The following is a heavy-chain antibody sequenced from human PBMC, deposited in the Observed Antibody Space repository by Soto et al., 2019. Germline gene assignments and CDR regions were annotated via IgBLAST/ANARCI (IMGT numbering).Heavy chain of an antibody. Sequence: EVHLEESGGGLVQPGGSLRLSCAASGFSLSPYWMHWVRQVPGRGLEWVARLSSDGFGAAYADSVKGRFFLSRDIARNTLSLQMNSLSADDTAVYYCARDLGGPDYWGRGTSVTVSS. J-gene: IGHJ4*02. V-gene: IGHV3-74*03. CDR2: LSSDGFGA. CDR3: ARDLGGPDY. CDR1: GFSLSPYW. D-gene: IGHD3-16*01.